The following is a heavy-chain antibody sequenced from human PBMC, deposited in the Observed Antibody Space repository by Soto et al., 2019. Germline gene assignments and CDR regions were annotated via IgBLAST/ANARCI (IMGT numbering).Heavy chain of an antibody. CDR2: ISSSSSYI. V-gene: IGHV3-21*01. Sequence: PGGSLRLSCAASGFTFSSYSMNWVRQAPGKGLEWVSSISSSSSYIYYADSVKGRFTISRDNAKNSLYLQMNSLRAEDTAVYYCARVSTIFGVVTNYYYYYMDVWGKGTTVTVSS. D-gene: IGHD3-3*01. CDR1: GFTFSSYS. CDR3: ARVSTIFGVVTNYYYYYMDV. J-gene: IGHJ6*03.